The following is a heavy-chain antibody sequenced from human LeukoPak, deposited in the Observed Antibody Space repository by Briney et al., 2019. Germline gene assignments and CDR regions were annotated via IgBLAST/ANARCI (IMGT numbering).Heavy chain of an antibody. V-gene: IGHV2-5*02. Sequence: SAPTLVKPTQNLTLTCTFSGFSLTTTGVGVGWLRQPPGKALDWLSAVYWDDDKRYTRSRTSRLTITKYTSKNQVVLTVTNMDPVDTATYYCAHRPVAVAGTFDYWGQGTLVTVSS. CDR3: AHRPVAVAGTFDY. J-gene: IGHJ4*02. D-gene: IGHD6-19*01. CDR1: GFSLTTTGVG. CDR2: VYWDDDK.